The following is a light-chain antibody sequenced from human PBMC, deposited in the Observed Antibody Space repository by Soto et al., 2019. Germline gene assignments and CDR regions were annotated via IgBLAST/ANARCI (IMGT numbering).Light chain of an antibody. CDR2: GNN. Sequence: QAVVTQPPSVSGAPGQRVTISCTGSSYNIGAGYDVHWYQQLPGTAPKLLIYGNNNRPSGVPDRFSGSKSGTSASLAITGLQAEDEADYYCQSYGSSLSVVFGGGTKLTVL. V-gene: IGLV1-40*01. CDR3: QSYGSSLSVV. J-gene: IGLJ2*01. CDR1: SYNIGAGYD.